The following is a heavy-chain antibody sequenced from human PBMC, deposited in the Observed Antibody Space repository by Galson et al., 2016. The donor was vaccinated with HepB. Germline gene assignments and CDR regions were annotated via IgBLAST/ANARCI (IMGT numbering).Heavy chain of an antibody. CDR2: IYPGDSDT. V-gene: IGHV5-51*01. J-gene: IGHJ4*02. D-gene: IGHD2-15*01. Sequence: QSGAEVKKPGESLRISCKSSGYSFHNYWIGWVRQMPGKGLEWMGIIYPGDSDTRYSPSFQGQVTISADKSISSAYLQWGSLKASDTAMYYCARRWQYGSGGNCYYFDYWGQGTLVTVSS. CDR3: ARRWQYGSGGNCYYFDY. CDR1: GYSFHNYW.